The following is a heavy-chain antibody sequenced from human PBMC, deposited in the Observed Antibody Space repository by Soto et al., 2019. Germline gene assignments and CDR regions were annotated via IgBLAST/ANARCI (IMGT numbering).Heavy chain of an antibody. CDR2: ISYDGSNK. V-gene: IGHV3-30*18. Sequence: GGSLRLSCAASGFTFSSYGMHWVRQAPGKGLEWVAVISYDGSNKYYADSVKGRFTISRDNSKNTLYLQMNSLRAEDTAVYYCAKDSRPGLRPYGRFDYWGQGTLVTVSS. D-gene: IGHD4-17*01. J-gene: IGHJ4*02. CDR1: GFTFSSYG. CDR3: AKDSRPGLRPYGRFDY.